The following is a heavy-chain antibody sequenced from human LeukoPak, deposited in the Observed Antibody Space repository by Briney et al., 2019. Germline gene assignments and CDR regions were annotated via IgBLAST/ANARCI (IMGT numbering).Heavy chain of an antibody. Sequence: GASVKVSCKTSGYTFTAHYIHWVRQAPGQGLEWMGWIDPNSGGTNYAQKFLGSVTMTGDTSINTAFMEIRRLRSDDTAIYSGSRGRGTTMVRGVITNYFDLWGRGSLVTVSS. CDR1: GYTFTAHY. J-gene: IGHJ2*01. CDR3: SRGRGTTMVRGVITNYFDL. D-gene: IGHD3-10*01. CDR2: IDPNSGGT. V-gene: IGHV1-2*02.